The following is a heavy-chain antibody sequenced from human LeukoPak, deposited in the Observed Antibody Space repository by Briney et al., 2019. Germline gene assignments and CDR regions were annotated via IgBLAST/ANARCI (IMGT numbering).Heavy chain of an antibody. J-gene: IGHJ4*02. CDR2: ISGSGGST. D-gene: IGHD3-10*01. CDR3: ARYGSGSYHYDY. CDR1: GFTFSSYA. V-gene: IGHV3-23*01. Sequence: GGSLRLSCAASGFTFSSYAMSWVRQAPGKGLEWVSAISGSGGSTYYADSVKGRFTISRDNSKNTLYLQMNSLRAEDTAVYYCARYGSGSYHYDYWGQGTLVIVTS.